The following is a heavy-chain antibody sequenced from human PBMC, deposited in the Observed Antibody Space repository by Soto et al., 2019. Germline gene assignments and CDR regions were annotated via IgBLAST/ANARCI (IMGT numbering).Heavy chain of an antibody. CDR1: GGSVSSSNYY. J-gene: IGHJ4*02. V-gene: IGHV4-61*01. Sequence: KASETLSLTCTVSGGSVSSSNYYWNWIRQPPGKGLEWIGYIYYSGSTNYNPSLKSRGTISVDTSKNQFSLKLSSVTAADTAIYYCAREGPLYPAVWGQGILVTVSS. D-gene: IGHD2-2*01. CDR2: IYYSGST. CDR3: AREGPLYPAV.